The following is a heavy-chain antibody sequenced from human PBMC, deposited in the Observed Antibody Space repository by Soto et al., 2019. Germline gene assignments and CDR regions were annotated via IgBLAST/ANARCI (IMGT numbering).Heavy chain of an antibody. V-gene: IGHV1-3*01. D-gene: IGHD6-25*01. CDR3: TRSPPITAAGRPSRGRHYYQGMDV. CDR1: GYSFPSYA. CDR2: INAGIGDT. Sequence: QVKLEQSGAEVKKPGASVKVSCKASGYSFPSYAMHWVRQAAGQRLEWMGWINAGIGDTKYSQKFQGRVSITRDTSASTAYMELSGLTYEDTAVYYCTRSPPITAAGRPSRGRHYYQGMDVWGQGTMVTVSS. J-gene: IGHJ6*02.